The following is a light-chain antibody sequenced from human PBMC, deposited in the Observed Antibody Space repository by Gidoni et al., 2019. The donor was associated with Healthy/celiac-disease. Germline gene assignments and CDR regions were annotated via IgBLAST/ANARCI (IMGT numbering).Light chain of an antibody. CDR3: QQSYSTPRT. J-gene: IGKJ2*01. CDR1: QSISSY. CDR2: AAS. V-gene: IGKV1-39*01. Sequence: DIQMTQSPSSLSASVGDRVTITCRASQSISSYLNWYQQKPGKAPKLLIYAASSLESGVPSRFSGSGSGTDFTLTISSLQAEDFAIYYCQQSYSTPRTFGQGTKLEIK.